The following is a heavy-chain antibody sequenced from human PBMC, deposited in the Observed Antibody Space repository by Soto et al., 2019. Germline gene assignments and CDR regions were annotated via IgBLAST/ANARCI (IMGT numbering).Heavy chain of an antibody. D-gene: IGHD5-12*01. CDR1: GGSISSGDYY. Sequence: SETLSLTCTVSGGSISSGDYYWSWIRQPPGKGLEWIGYIYYSGSTYYNPSLKSLFTISVDTSMNLFSLKLSSVTAADTSVYYCARDDGYKKYYFDYWGQGTLVTVSS. V-gene: IGHV4-30-4*01. CDR3: ARDDGYKKYYFDY. J-gene: IGHJ4*02. CDR2: IYYSGST.